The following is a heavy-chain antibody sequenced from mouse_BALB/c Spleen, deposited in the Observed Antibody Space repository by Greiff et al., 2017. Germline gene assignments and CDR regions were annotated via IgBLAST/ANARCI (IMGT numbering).Heavy chain of an antibody. J-gene: IGHJ1*01. CDR3: ARWGRGYFDV. CDR1: GYSITSDYA. D-gene: IGHD3-3*01. CDR2: ISYSGST. V-gene: IGHV3-2*02. Sequence: DVQLQESGPGLVKPSQSLSLTCTVTGYSITSDYAWNWIRQFPGNKLEWMGYISYSGSTSYNPSLKSRISITRDTSKNQFFLQLNSVTTEDTATYYCARWGRGYFDVWGAGTTVTVSS.